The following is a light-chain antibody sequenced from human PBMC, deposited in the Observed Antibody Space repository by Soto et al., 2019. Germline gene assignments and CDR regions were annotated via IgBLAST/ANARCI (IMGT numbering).Light chain of an antibody. CDR2: AAY. Sequence: IQVTQSPSYLSASVGDRITITCRASQGMSTYLAWYQQKPGKAPTLLIYAAYTLQSGVPSRFSGGGSGTDFTLTISSLQPEDFATYYCHQLNRYPTFGGGTKVEIK. J-gene: IGKJ4*01. CDR1: QGMSTY. V-gene: IGKV1-9*01. CDR3: HQLNRYPT.